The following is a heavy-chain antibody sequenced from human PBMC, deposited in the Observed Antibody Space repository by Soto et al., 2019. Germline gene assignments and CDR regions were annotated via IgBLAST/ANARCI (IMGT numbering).Heavy chain of an antibody. CDR1: GFTFDDYT. CDR2: ISWDGGST. J-gene: IGHJ6*02. CDR3: AKDNGPEYYCDVMDV. Sequence: PGGSLRLSCAAYGFTFDDYTMHWVRQAPGKGLEWVSLISWDGGSTYYADSVKGRFTISRDNSKNSLYLQMNSLRTEDTALYYCAKDNGPEYYCDVMDVWGQGTSVTVS. V-gene: IGHV3-43*01.